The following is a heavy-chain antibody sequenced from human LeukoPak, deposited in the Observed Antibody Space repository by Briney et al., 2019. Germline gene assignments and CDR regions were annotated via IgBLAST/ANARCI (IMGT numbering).Heavy chain of an antibody. Sequence: SLRLSCAASGFTFDDYAVHWVRQAPGKGLEWVSGISWNSGSIGYADSVKGRFTISRDNAKNSLYLQMNSLRAEDTALYYCAKELVADAFDIWGQGTMVTVSS. CDR1: GFTFDDYA. D-gene: IGHD2-15*01. CDR2: ISWNSGSI. V-gene: IGHV3-9*01. J-gene: IGHJ3*02. CDR3: AKELVADAFDI.